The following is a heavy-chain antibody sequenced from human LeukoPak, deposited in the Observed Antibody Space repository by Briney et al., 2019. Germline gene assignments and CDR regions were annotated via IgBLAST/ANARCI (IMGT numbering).Heavy chain of an antibody. CDR1: GYTFTSYG. D-gene: IGHD3-22*01. J-gene: IGHJ4*02. V-gene: IGHV1-18*01. Sequence: GESLKISCKGSGYTFTSYGISWVRQAPGQGLEWMGWISAYNGNTNYAQKLQGRVTMTTDTSTSTAYMELRSLRSDDTAVYYCARVQYDSSGPMGDWGQGTLVTVSS. CDR2: ISAYNGNT. CDR3: ARVQYDSSGPMGD.